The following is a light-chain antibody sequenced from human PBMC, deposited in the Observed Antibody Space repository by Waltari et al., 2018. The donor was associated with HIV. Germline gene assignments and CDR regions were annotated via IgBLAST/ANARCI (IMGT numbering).Light chain of an antibody. CDR1: SRRNNY. CDR2: GKD. Sequence: SSELTQDPAVSVALGQKVMITCQGDSRRNNYARWYQQKPGQAPVLVLYGKDGRPSGIPDRFSGSSSGNTASLTITGAQAEDEADYYCNCRGNSGNQVLFGGGTQLTVL. J-gene: IGLJ2*01. CDR3: NCRGNSGNQVL. V-gene: IGLV3-19*01.